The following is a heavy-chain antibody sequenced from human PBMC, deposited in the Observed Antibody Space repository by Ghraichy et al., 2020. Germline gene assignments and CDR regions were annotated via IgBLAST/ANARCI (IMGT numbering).Heavy chain of an antibody. CDR3: AIYDTSGYYTFDY. J-gene: IGHJ4*02. V-gene: IGHV3-53*01. CDR2: IYSGGSA. D-gene: IGHD3-22*01. Sequence: GGSLRLSCAVSGFTVSDNSMSWVRQAPGKGLEWVSIIYSGGSALYAGSVRGRFTISRDNSKNTLYLQMNSLRAEDTAVYHCAIYDTSGYYTFDYWGQGTLVTVSS. CDR1: GFTVSDNS.